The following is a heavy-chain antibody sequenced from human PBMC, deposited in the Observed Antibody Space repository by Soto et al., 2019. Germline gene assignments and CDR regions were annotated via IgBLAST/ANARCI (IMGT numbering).Heavy chain of an antibody. CDR2: IYHRGST. Sequence: PSETLSLTCAVSGGSISSGGCSWRWIRQPPGKGLEWIGYIYHRGSTYYNPALKSRVTIAVDRSKNQFSLKLSSVTASDTAVYYCARGQVVAAQHWGQGTLVTVSS. D-gene: IGHD2-15*01. CDR1: GGSISSGGCS. J-gene: IGHJ4*02. V-gene: IGHV4-30-2*01. CDR3: ARGQVVAAQH.